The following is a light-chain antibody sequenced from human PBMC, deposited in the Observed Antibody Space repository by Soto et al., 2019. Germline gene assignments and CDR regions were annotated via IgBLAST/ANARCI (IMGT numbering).Light chain of an antibody. CDR2: AAS. V-gene: IGKV1-39*01. CDR3: QQIHSTSSYT. J-gene: IGKJ2*01. Sequence: DIQMTRSPSSLSASVGDRFTITCRASQNIRNYLNWYQQRPGKTPNLLVYAASNLRGGVPSRFSGSGSGTVFTLTINSLQPEDFATYYCQQIHSTSSYTFGQGTKVDIK. CDR1: QNIRNY.